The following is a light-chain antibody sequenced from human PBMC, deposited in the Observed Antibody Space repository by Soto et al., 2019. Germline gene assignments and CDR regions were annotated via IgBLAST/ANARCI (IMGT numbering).Light chain of an antibody. Sequence: IVLTQSPATLSLSPGERATLSCRASQSVNTYVAWYQQKPGQAPRLLIYDASKRATGIPARFSGSGSGTDFTLTISNLEPEDFAVYYCHQCNTGPPGLTFGGGTKVEIK. CDR1: QSVNTY. J-gene: IGKJ4*01. CDR2: DAS. V-gene: IGKV3-11*01. CDR3: HQCNTGPPGLT.